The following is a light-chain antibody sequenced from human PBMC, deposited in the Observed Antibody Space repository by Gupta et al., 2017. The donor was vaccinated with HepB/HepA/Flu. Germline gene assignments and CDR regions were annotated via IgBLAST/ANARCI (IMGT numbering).Light chain of an antibody. CDR3: QAWDNNMVV. CDR2: QDI. V-gene: IGLV3-1*01. CDR1: KLGDKY. J-gene: IGLJ2*01. Sequence: SYELTQPPSVSVSPGQTASITCSGDKLGDKYASWYQQKPGQSPVLVIYQDIKRPSGIPERFSGSNSGNTATLTISGTQAMDEADYYYQAWDNNMVVFGGGTKVTVL.